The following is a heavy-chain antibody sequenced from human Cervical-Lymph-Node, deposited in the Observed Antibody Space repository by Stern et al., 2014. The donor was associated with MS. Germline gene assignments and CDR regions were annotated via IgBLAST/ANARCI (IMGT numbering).Heavy chain of an antibody. CDR3: SRDADGYSLVFGY. CDR1: GGSISSAEYY. CDR2: INYSGPT. J-gene: IGHJ4*02. D-gene: IGHD5-24*01. Sequence: VQLVESGPGLVKPSQTLSLTCAVTGGSISSAEYYWSWIRQSPGKGLAWIGYINYSGPTYYNPSLKSRVTISVDTSKNQFSLNLRSVTAADTAVYYCSRDADGYSLVFGYWGRGTLVTVSS. V-gene: IGHV4-30-4*01.